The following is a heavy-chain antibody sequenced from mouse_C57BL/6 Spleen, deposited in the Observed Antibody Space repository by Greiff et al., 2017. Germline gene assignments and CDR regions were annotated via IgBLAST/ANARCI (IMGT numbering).Heavy chain of an antibody. CDR1: GFTFSDYG. V-gene: IGHV5-17*01. Sequence: EVKLVESGGGLVKPGGSLKLSCAASGFTFSDYGMHWVRQAPEKGLEWVAYISSGSSTIYYADTLKGRVTISRDKAKNTLFLQMTSLGSEDTAMYYCATPDGYYAMDYWGQGASVTVAS. CDR2: ISSGSSTI. CDR3: ATPDGYYAMDY. J-gene: IGHJ4*01. D-gene: IGHD2-3*01.